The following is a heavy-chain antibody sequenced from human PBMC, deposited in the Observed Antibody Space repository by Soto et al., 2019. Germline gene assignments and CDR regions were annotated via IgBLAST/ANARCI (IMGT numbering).Heavy chain of an antibody. D-gene: IGHD5-12*01. CDR2: IIPIFGTA. Sequence: ASVKASCKXSGYTFTSYAMHWVRQAPGQRLEWMGWIIPIFGTANYAQKFQGRVTITADESTSTAYMELSSLRSEDTAVYYCARCGGVEMATFPDWGQGTLVTVSS. J-gene: IGHJ1*01. V-gene: IGHV1-69*13. CDR3: ARCGGVEMATFPD. CDR1: GYTFTSYA.